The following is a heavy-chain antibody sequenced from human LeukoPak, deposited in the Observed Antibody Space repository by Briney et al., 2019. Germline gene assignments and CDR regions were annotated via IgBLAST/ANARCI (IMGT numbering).Heavy chain of an antibody. V-gene: IGHV1-69*04. CDR3: ARDISSLPS. Sequence: SVEVSCKASGGTFSSYAISWVRQAPGQGLEWMGRIIPISGIANYAQKFQGRVTITADKSTSTAYMELSSLRSEDTAVYYCARDISSLPSWGQGTLVTVSS. CDR1: GGTFSSYA. J-gene: IGHJ5*02. CDR2: IIPISGIA. D-gene: IGHD3-10*01.